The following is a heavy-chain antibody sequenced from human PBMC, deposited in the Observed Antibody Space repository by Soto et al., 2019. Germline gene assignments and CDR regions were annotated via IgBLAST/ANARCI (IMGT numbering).Heavy chain of an antibody. D-gene: IGHD1-26*01. CDR1: GYSYTSNA. CDR2: IIADNGNT. CDR3: ARGSGSFFPYFNY. J-gene: IGHJ4*02. Sequence: GTSVKVTCEDSGYSYTSNARHWVRQAPGQRLEWMGWIIADNGNTKYSQKFQGRVTITRDVSANTASLELISLRSEDTAVYYCARGSGSFFPYFNYWSQGTLVTV. V-gene: IGHV1-3*01.